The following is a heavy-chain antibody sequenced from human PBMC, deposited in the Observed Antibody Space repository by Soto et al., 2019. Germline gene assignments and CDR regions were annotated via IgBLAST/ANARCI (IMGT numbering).Heavy chain of an antibody. D-gene: IGHD2-21*02. CDR3: ARQRTSVVTQAYFDV. CDR1: GDSISSRSYY. CDR2: IYYSGST. J-gene: IGHJ4*02. V-gene: IGHV4-39*01. Sequence: SETLSLTCTVTGDSISSRSYYWGWIRQPPGKGLEWIGSIYYSGSTYNNPSLRSRVSMSIDTSKDQFSLKLKSVTAADTALYFCARQRTSVVTQAYFDVWGPVSLVTVSS.